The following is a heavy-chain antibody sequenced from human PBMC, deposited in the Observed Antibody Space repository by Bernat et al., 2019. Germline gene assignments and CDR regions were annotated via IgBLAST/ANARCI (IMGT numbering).Heavy chain of an antibody. CDR3: ARGLTGADY. Sequence: QVQLVQSGAEVKKPGASVKVSCKASGYTFSGYYMHWVRQAPGQGLEWMGRINPNSGGTNYAKSVQGRVTMTRDTSISTAYMELSRLGSDDTAVYCCARGLTGADYLGQGTLVTVSS. J-gene: IGHJ4*02. D-gene: IGHD7-27*01. CDR2: INPNSGGT. V-gene: IGHV1-2*06. CDR1: GYTFSGYY.